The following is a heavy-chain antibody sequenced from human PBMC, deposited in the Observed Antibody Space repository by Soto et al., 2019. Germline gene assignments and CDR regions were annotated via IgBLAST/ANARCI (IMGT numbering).Heavy chain of an antibody. Sequence: QVQLVQSGAEVKKPGASVKVSCKASGYTFTSYDINWVRQAAGQGLEWIGWMNPNSGKAVYAQKFQGRVTMAGNTSISTAYMELSILRSDDTAVYFGAGVLVVVSATYWYFDLWGRGTLVTVSS. CDR1: GYTFTSYD. D-gene: IGHD2-15*01. CDR2: MNPNSGKA. V-gene: IGHV1-8*01. CDR3: AGVLVVVSATYWYFDL. J-gene: IGHJ2*01.